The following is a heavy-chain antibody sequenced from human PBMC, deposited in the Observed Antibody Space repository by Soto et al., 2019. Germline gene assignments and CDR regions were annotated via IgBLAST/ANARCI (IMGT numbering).Heavy chain of an antibody. Sequence: QVQLQESGPGLVKPSDTLSLTCAVSDYSVSSSNWWGWIRQPPGKGLEWIGYIHYSGITSYNPSLKSRLTRSVETSNNQFSLKLSSVTAADTAVYYCARMDITMMRDWGQGTLVTVSS. V-gene: IGHV4-28*01. CDR3: ARMDITMMRD. CDR2: IHYSGIT. J-gene: IGHJ4*02. D-gene: IGHD3-22*01. CDR1: DYSVSSSNW.